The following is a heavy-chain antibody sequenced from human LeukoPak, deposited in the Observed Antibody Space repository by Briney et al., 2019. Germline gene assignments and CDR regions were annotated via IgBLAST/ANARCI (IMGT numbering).Heavy chain of an antibody. CDR3: ARGRITMVRGVTQNWFDP. CDR1: GGTFSSYA. J-gene: IGHJ5*02. CDR2: IIPIFGTA. V-gene: IGHV1-69*13. Sequence: SVKVSCKASGGTFSSYAISWVRQAPGQGLEWMGGIIPIFGTANYAQKFQGGVTITADESTSTAYMELSSLRSEDTAVYYCARGRITMVRGVTQNWFDPWGQGTLVTVSS. D-gene: IGHD3-10*01.